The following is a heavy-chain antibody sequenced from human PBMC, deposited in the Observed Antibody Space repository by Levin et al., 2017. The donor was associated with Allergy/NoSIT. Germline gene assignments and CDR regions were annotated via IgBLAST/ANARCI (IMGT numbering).Heavy chain of an antibody. J-gene: IGHJ4*02. V-gene: IGHV4-59*01. CDR3: ARGIYDILTGYYLLGG. CDR1: GGSISSYY. D-gene: IGHD3-9*01. CDR2: IYYSGST. Sequence: SQTLSLTCTVSGGSISSYYWSWIRQPPGKGLEWIGYIYYSGSTNYNPSLKSRVTISVDTSKNQFSLKLSSVTAADTAVYYCARGIYDILTGYYLLGGWGQGTLVTVSS.